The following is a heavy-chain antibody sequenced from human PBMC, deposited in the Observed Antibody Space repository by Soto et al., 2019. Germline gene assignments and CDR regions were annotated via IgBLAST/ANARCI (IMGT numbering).Heavy chain of an antibody. CDR1: GYTFTDYY. CDR2: INPNSGDT. V-gene: IGHV1-2*02. CDR3: ARTGTTSAFDI. Sequence: ASVKVSCKASGYTFTDYYLHWVRQAPGQGLVWMGWINPNSGDTNYAQMFQGRVTMTRDTSISTVYMEVSSLRSDDTAVFYCARTGTTSAFDIWGQGTMGTVSS. J-gene: IGHJ3*02. D-gene: IGHD1-1*01.